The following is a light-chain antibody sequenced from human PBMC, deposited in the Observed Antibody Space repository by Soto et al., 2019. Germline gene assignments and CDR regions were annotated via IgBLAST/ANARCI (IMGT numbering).Light chain of an antibody. CDR3: LLSYNHIRV. CDR1: TGTVTNGHY. CDR2: DTN. Sequence: QSVVTQEPSLTVSPGGTVILTCGSNTGTVTNGHYPYWFQQKPDQAPRTLIYDTNNKHSWTPARFSGSLLGGKAALTLSGAQPEDEAEYYCLLSYNHIRVFGGGTQLTVL. J-gene: IGLJ3*02. V-gene: IGLV7-46*01.